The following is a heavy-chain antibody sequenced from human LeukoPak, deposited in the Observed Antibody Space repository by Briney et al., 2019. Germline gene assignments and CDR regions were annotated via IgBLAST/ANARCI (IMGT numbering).Heavy chain of an antibody. CDR2: ISWNSGSI. CDR1: GFTFDDYA. V-gene: IGHV3-9*01. CDR3: AKDIGYDILTGDDAFDI. J-gene: IGHJ3*02. Sequence: GGSLRLSCAASGFTFDDYAMHWVRQAPGKGLEWVSGISWNSGSIGYADSVKGRFTISRDNAKNSRYLQMNSLRAEDTALYYCAKDIGYDILTGDDAFDIWGQGTMVTVSS. D-gene: IGHD3-9*01.